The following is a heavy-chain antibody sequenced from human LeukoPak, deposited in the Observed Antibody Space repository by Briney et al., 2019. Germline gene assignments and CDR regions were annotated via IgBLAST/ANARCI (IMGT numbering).Heavy chain of an antibody. D-gene: IGHD3-3*01. J-gene: IGHJ4*02. CDR3: ARGGRGGLLEWPCDY. CDR2: IYTSGST. V-gene: IGHV4-61*02. CDR1: GGSISSGSYY. Sequence: SETLSLTCTVSGGSISSGSYYWSWIRQPAGKGLEWIGRIYTSGSTNYNPSLKSRVTISVDTSKNQFSLKLSSVTAADTAVYYCARGGRGGLLEWPCDYWGQGTLVTVSS.